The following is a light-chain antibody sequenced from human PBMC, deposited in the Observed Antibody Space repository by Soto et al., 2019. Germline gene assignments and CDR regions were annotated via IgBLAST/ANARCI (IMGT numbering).Light chain of an antibody. CDR3: QQSHSTPWT. CDR1: QTITTY. J-gene: IGKJ1*01. Sequence: DIQMTQSPASLSASVGERATLTCRASQTITTYLNWYQQKPGKAPQLLIYGASTLQSGVPARFTGSGSGTDFTLTISSLQPEDFATYHCQQSHSTPWTFGQGTKVEIK. CDR2: GAS. V-gene: IGKV1-39*01.